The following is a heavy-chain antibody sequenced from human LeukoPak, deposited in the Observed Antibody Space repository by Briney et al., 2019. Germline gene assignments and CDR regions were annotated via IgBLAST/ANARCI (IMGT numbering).Heavy chain of an antibody. Sequence: PSETLSLTCAVYGGSFSGYYWSWIRQPPGKGLEWIGEINHSGSTNYNPSLKSRVTISVDTSKNQFSLKLSSVTAADTAVYHCARGTSDFWSGYLSLWGQGILVTVSS. J-gene: IGHJ4*02. V-gene: IGHV4-34*01. D-gene: IGHD3-3*01. CDR3: ARGTSDFWSGYLSL. CDR2: INHSGST. CDR1: GGSFSGYY.